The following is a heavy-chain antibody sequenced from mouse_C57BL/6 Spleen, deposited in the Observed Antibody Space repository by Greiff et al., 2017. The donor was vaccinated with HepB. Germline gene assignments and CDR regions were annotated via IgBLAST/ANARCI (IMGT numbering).Heavy chain of an antibody. CDR2: IHPNSGST. Sequence: VQLQQPGAELVKPGASVKLSCKASGYTFTSYWMHWVKQRPGQGLEWIGMIHPNSGSTNYNEKFKSKATLTVDKSSSTDYMQLSSLTSEDSAGYYCARAHPLYSNNAMDYWGQGTSVTVSS. CDR1: GYTFTSYW. CDR3: ARAHPLYSNNAMDY. D-gene: IGHD2-5*01. J-gene: IGHJ4*01. V-gene: IGHV1-64*01.